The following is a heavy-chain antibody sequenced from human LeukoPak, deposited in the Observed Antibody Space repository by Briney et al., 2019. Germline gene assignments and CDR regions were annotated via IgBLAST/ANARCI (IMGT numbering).Heavy chain of an antibody. Sequence: GGSLRLSCAASGFTFSSYAMHWVRQAPGKGLEWVAVISYDGSNKYYADSVKGRFTISRDNSKNTLYLQMNSLRAEDTAVYYCAGVLEAAMVTWLDYWGQGTLVTVSS. CDR3: AGVLEAAMVTWLDY. V-gene: IGHV3-30*01. CDR2: ISYDGSNK. D-gene: IGHD5-18*01. J-gene: IGHJ4*02. CDR1: GFTFSSYA.